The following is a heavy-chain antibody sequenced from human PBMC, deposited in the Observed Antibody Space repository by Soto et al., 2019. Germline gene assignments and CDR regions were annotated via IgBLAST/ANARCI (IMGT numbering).Heavy chain of an antibody. J-gene: IGHJ4*02. V-gene: IGHV3-23*01. Sequence: LVGSLRLSCAASGFTFSSYAMSWVRQAPGKGLEWVSAISGSGGSTYYADSVKGRFTISRDNSKNTLYLQMNSLRAEDTAVYYCAKWPLSSDYTASRSGDRGQGNLVTFSS. CDR2: ISGSGGST. CDR1: GFTFSSYA. D-gene: IGHD5-18*01. CDR3: AKWPLSSDYTASRSGD.